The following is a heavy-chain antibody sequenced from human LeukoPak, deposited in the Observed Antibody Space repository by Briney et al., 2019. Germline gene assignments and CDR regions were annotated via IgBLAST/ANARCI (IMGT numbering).Heavy chain of an antibody. CDR3: ARESDSSGYYDY. V-gene: IGHV3-11*06. J-gene: IGHJ4*02. CDR2: ISSSSTYT. D-gene: IGHD3-22*01. CDR1: GFSFSNFY. Sequence: GGSLRLSCAASGFSFSNFYMSWIRLAPGKGLEWVSYISSSSTYTNSADSVRGRFTISRDNAKNSLYLQMNSLRVEDTAVYYCARESDSSGYYDYWGQGTLVTVSS.